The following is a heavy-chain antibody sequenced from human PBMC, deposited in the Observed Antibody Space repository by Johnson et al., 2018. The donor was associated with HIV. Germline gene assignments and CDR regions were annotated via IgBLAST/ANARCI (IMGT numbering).Heavy chain of an antibody. CDR1: GFTFSDYY. V-gene: IGHV3-11*04. J-gene: IGHJ3*02. D-gene: IGHD6-13*01. CDR3: ARDFSWSGAFDI. Sequence: QVQLVESGGDLVQPGGSLRVSCAASGFTFSDYYMSWIRQAPGKGLEWVSYISSSGTTIYYADSVKGRFTISRDHAKNSLYLQMNSLSAEDTAVYYCARDFSWSGAFDIWGQGTMVTVSS. CDR2: ISSSGTTI.